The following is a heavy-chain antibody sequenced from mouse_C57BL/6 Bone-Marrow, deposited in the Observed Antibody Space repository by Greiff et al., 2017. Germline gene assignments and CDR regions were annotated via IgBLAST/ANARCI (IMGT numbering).Heavy chain of an antibody. J-gene: IGHJ2*01. CDR1: GYTFTSYW. D-gene: IGHD1-1*01. Sequence: QVQLQQPGAELVKPGASVKMSCKASGYTFTSYWITWVKQRPEQGLEWIGDIYPGSGSTNYNEKFKSKATLTVDTSSSTAYMQLSSLTSEDSAVYYCARSIYYGSSFDYWGQGTTLTVSS. V-gene: IGHV1-55*01. CDR2: IYPGSGST. CDR3: ARSIYYGSSFDY.